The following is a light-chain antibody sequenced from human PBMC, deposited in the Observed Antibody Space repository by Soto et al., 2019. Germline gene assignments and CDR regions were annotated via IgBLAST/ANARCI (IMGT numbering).Light chain of an antibody. Sequence: DIQMTQSPSTVSGSLGDRVTITRRASQTISSWLAWYQQRTGKAPKILIYKASTLKSGVPSRFSGSGSGTECTLTFSSLQPDDFATYYRQHYNSYSEAFGQGTKVDIK. CDR1: QTISSW. J-gene: IGKJ1*01. CDR3: QHYNSYSEA. CDR2: KAS. V-gene: IGKV1-5*03.